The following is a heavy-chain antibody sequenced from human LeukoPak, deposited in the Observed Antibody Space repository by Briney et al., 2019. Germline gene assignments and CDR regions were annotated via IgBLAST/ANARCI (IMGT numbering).Heavy chain of an antibody. V-gene: IGHV3-23*03. CDR1: GFTFSSYA. J-gene: IGHJ4*02. Sequence: GGSLRLSCAASGFTFSSYAMSWVRQAPGKGLEWVSVIYSGGSTYYADSVKGRFTISRDNSKNTLYLQMNSLRAEDTAVYYCAKGAAGSGYSFFDYWGQGTLVTVSS. CDR3: AKGAAGSGYSFFDY. D-gene: IGHD3-22*01. CDR2: IYSGGST.